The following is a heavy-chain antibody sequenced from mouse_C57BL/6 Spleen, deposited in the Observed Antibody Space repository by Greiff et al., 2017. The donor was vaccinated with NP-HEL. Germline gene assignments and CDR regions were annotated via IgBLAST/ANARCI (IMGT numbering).Heavy chain of an antibody. CDR1: GYAFTNYL. CDR3: ERRARRAMDY. CDR2: INPGSGGT. J-gene: IGHJ4*01. D-gene: IGHD3-3*01. Sequence: QVQLQQSGAELVRPGTSVKVSCKASGYAFTNYLIEWVKQRPGQGLAWIGVINPGSGGTNYNEKFKGKATLTADKSSSTAYMQLSSLTSEDSAVYFCERRARRAMDYWGQGTSVTVSS. V-gene: IGHV1-54*01.